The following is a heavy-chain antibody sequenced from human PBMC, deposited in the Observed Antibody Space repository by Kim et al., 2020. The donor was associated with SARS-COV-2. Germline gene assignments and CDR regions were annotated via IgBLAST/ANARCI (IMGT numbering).Heavy chain of an antibody. D-gene: IGHD3-16*02. J-gene: IGHJ2*01. V-gene: IGHV4-4*02. CDR3: ARDAFIGLHLGELSLIPAPARYFDL. CDR2: IYHSGST. Sequence: SETLSLTCAVSGGSISSSNWWSWVRQPPGKGLEWIGEIYHSGSTNYNPSLKSRVTISVDKSKNQFSLKLSSVTAADTAVYYCARDAFIGLHLGELSLIPAPARYFDLWGRGTLVTVSS. CDR1: GGSISSSNW.